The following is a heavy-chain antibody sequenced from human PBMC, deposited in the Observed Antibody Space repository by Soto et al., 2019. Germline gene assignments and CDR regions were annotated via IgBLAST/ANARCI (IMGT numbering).Heavy chain of an antibody. J-gene: IGHJ4*02. CDR2: IHDSGST. Sequence: QVQLQESGPGLVKPSGTLSLTCAVSGAYISSSDWWTWVRQPPGKGLEWIAEIHDSGSTNHNPSLKSRVTISADKSKNQFSLRLSSVTAADTAVYYCARGLVVAPAALALDYWGQGTLVTVSS. CDR1: GAYISSSDW. CDR3: ARGLVVAPAALALDY. D-gene: IGHD2-2*01. V-gene: IGHV4-4*02.